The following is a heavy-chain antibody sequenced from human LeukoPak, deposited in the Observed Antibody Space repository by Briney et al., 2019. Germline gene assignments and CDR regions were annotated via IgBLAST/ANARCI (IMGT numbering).Heavy chain of an antibody. V-gene: IGHV3-30*18. J-gene: IGHJ6*02. CDR1: GFTFSSYG. D-gene: IGHD6-19*01. Sequence: GGSLRLSCAASGFTFSSYGMHWVRQAPGKRLEWVAVISYDGSNKYYADSVKGRFTISRDNSKNTLYLQMNSLRAEDTAVYYCAKDVRSSGWYIYYYYGMDVWGQGTTVTVSS. CDR3: AKDVRSSGWYIYYYYGMDV. CDR2: ISYDGSNK.